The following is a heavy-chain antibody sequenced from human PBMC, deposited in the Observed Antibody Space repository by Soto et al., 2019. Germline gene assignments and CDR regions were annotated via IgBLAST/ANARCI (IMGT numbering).Heavy chain of an antibody. J-gene: IGHJ4*02. V-gene: IGHV3-7*01. CDR3: ARELSCSGRDY. Sequence: EVQLVESGGGLVQPGGSLRLSCAASGFRFNTNWMSWVRQAPGKGLEWVANIKHDGSERNHVDSVRGRFTISIDNAKSSLYLQMNSLRVEDTAVYYCARELSCSGRDYWGQGTLVIVSP. CDR1: GFRFNTNW. CDR2: IKHDGSER. D-gene: IGHD3-10*01.